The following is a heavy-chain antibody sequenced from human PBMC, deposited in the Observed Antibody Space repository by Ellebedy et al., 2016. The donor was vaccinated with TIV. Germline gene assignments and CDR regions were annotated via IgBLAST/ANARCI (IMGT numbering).Heavy chain of an antibody. D-gene: IGHD6-19*01. V-gene: IGHV4-59*01. CDR1: GGSISSYY. CDR3: ARAPYSSGWRFDY. Sequence: SETLSLXCTVPGGSISSYYWSWIRQPPGKGLEWIGYIYYSGSTNYNPSLKSRVTISVDTSKNQFSLKLSSVTAADTAVYYCARAPYSSGWRFDYWGQGTLVTVSS. CDR2: IYYSGST. J-gene: IGHJ4*02.